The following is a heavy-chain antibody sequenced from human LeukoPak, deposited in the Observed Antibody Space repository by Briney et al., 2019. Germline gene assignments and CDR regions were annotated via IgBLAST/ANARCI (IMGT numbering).Heavy chain of an antibody. J-gene: IGHJ5*02. CDR1: GFTFSSYS. D-gene: IGHD3-3*01. CDR3: ARDSVAYYDFWSGYYTSYNWFDP. CDR2: ISSSSSTI. Sequence: GGSLRLSCAASGFTFSSYSMNWVRQAPGKGPEWVSYISSSSSTIYYADSVKGRFTISRDNAKNSLYLQMNSLRDEDTAVYYCARDSVAYYDFWSGYYTSYNWFDPWGQGTLVTVSS. V-gene: IGHV3-48*02.